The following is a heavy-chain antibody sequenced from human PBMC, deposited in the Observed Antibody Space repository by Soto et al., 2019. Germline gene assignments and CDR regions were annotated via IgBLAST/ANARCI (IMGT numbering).Heavy chain of an antibody. D-gene: IGHD6-13*01. J-gene: IGHJ5*02. Sequence: EASVKGSCKASGGTFSSYAMSWGRQAPGQGLEWMGGIIPIFGTANYAQTFQGRVTITADESTSTAYMELSSLRSEDTAVYYCARDGKYSSSWLFDPWGQGTLVTVS. CDR1: GGTFSSYA. CDR3: ARDGKYSSSWLFDP. V-gene: IGHV1-69*13. CDR2: IIPIFGTA.